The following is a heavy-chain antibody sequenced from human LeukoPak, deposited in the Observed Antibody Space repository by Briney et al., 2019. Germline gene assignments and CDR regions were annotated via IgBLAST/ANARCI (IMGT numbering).Heavy chain of an antibody. Sequence: EASVKVSCKASGYTFTSYDINWVRQATGQGLEWMGWMNPNSGNTGYAQKFQGRVTITRNTSISTAYMELSSLRSEDTAVYYCARSSGSTNRFDPWGQGTLVTVSS. D-gene: IGHD1-26*01. J-gene: IGHJ5*02. CDR2: MNPNSGNT. CDR3: ARSSGSTNRFDP. CDR1: GYTFTSYD. V-gene: IGHV1-8*03.